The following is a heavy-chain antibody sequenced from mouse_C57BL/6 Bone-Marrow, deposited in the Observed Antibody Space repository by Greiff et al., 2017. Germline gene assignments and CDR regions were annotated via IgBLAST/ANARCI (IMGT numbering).Heavy chain of an antibody. CDR2: INPSTGGT. V-gene: IGHV1-42*01. CDR1: GYSFTGYY. CDR3: ARERGYYVFAY. D-gene: IGHD2-3*01. J-gene: IGHJ3*01. Sequence: EVQLQQSGPELVKPGASVKISCKASGYSFTGYYMNWVKQSPEKSLEWIGEINPSTGGTTYNQKFKAKATLTVDKSSSTAYMQLKSLTSEDSAVYYCARERGYYVFAYWGQGTLVTVSA.